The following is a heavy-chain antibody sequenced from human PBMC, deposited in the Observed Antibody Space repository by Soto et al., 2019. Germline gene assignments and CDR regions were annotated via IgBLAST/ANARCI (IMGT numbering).Heavy chain of an antibody. V-gene: IGHV4-31*03. D-gene: IGHD4-17*01. J-gene: IGHJ6*02. CDR3: ARLVLEGDYNHGHYYYGMDV. CDR2: IYYSGST. Sequence: TLSLTCTVSGVSIISGGYYWSWIRQHPGKGLEWIGYIYYSGSTYYNPSLKSRVTISVDTSKNQFSLKLSSVTAADTAVYYCARLVLEGDYNHGHYYYGMDVWGQGTTVTVSS. CDR1: GVSIISGGYY.